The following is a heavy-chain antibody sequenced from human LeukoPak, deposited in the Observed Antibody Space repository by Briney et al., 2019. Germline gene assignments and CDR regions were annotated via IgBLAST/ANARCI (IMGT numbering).Heavy chain of an antibody. J-gene: IGHJ4*02. D-gene: IGHD4-23*01. CDR3: ARDLTLHYGGNTFDY. Sequence: GGSLRLSCVASGFTFGSYWMSWVRQAPGKGLEWVANIKQDGSEKYYVDSVKGRFTISRDNAKNSLYLQMNSLRAEDTAVYYCARDLTLHYGGNTFDYWGQGTLVTVSS. V-gene: IGHV3-7*03. CDR2: IKQDGSEK. CDR1: GFTFGSYW.